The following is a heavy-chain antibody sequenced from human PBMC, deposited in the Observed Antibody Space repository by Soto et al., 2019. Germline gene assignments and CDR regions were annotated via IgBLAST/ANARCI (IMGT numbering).Heavy chain of an antibody. D-gene: IGHD3-10*01. CDR1: GGSISSSSYY. CDR3: ATRFTRSGYYYGMDV. J-gene: IGHJ6*02. V-gene: IGHV4-39*01. CDR2: IYYSGST. Sequence: SETLSLTCTVSGGSISSSSYYWGWIRQPPGKGLEWIGSIYYSGSTYYNPSLKSRVTISVDTSKNQFSLKLSSVTAADTAVYYCATRFTRSGYYYGMDVWGQGTTGTVSS.